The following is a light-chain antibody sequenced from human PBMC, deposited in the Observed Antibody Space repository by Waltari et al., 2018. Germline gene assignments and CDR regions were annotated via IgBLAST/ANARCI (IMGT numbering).Light chain of an antibody. CDR1: QGINNY. J-gene: IGKJ5*01. CDR3: QQLATYPIT. CDR2: AAS. Sequence: IQLXQSXXSLSTSLGDRVTXPCRASQGINNYLAWYQPKSWKAPKLLIYAASTLQSGVPSRFSGSGSGTDFTLTISSLQPEDFATYYCQQLATYPITSGQGTRLEIK. V-gene: IGKV1-9*01.